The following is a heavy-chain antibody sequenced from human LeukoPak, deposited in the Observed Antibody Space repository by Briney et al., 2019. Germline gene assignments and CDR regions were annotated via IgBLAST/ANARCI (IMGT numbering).Heavy chain of an antibody. CDR3: AKVHGSNWDFDY. D-gene: IGHD6-13*01. CDR1: GFTFSSYG. Sequence: AGGSLRLSCAAPGFTFSSYGMTWVRQAPGKGLEWASVISGTARGRYYADSVKGRFTISREDSKNTLYLQMNSLRAEDTALYYCAKVHGSNWDFDYWGQGTLVTVSS. J-gene: IGHJ4*02. V-gene: IGHV3-23*01. CDR2: ISGTARGR.